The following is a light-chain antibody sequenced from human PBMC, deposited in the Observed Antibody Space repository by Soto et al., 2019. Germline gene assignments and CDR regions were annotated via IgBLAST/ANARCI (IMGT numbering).Light chain of an antibody. J-gene: IGLJ3*02. CDR1: SGHSSYA. CDR2: LNSDGSH. V-gene: IGLV4-69*01. CDR3: QTWGTGFRV. Sequence: QSVLTQSPSASASLGASVKLTCTLSSGHSSYAIAWHQQQPEKGPRYLMNLNSDGSHSKGDGIPDRFSGSSSGAERNLTISSLQSEDEADYYCQTWGTGFRVFGGGTKLTVL.